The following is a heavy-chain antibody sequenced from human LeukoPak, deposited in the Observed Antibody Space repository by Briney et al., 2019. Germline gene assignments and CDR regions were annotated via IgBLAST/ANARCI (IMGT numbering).Heavy chain of an antibody. Sequence: PGGCLRLSCAASGFTFIDAWMSWVRQVPGKGLEWVGRIKSEIDGWTTDCAAPVKGRFTISRDDSKNTLYLQMNSLKTEDTAVYYCTTSARGYSYGSYAFDIWGQGTMVTVSS. CDR3: TTSARGYSYGSYAFDI. J-gene: IGHJ3*02. CDR1: GFTFIDAW. V-gene: IGHV3-15*01. D-gene: IGHD5-18*01. CDR2: IKSEIDGWTT.